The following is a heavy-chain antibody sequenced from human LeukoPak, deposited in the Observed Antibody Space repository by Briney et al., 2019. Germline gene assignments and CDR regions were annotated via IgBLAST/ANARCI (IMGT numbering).Heavy chain of an antibody. V-gene: IGHV3-15*01. J-gene: IGHJ3*02. Sequence: GRSLRLSCAASGFTFSKAWMSWVRQAPGKGLEWVGRIKRTSDGGTTDYAAPVRGRLTISRDDSINTLYLQMNSLTIEGTAVYFCTTEKEYCSGDTCYLVAFDIWGQGTLVTVSS. CDR1: GFTFSKAW. D-gene: IGHD2-15*01. CDR2: IKRTSDGGTT. CDR3: TTEKEYCSGDTCYLVAFDI.